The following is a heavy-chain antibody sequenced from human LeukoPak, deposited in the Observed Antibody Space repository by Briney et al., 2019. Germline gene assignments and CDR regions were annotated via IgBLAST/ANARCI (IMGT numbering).Heavy chain of an antibody. CDR3: AKDYSDSSGYSYYFDY. V-gene: IGHV3-33*06. CDR2: IWYDGSNK. D-gene: IGHD3-22*01. CDR1: GFTFSSYG. J-gene: IGHJ4*02. Sequence: PGGSLRLSCAASGFTFSSYGMHWVRQAPGKGLEWVAVIWYDGSNKYYADSVKGRFTISRDNSKNTLYLQMNSLRAEDTAVYYCAKDYSDSSGYSYYFDYWGQGTLVTVSS.